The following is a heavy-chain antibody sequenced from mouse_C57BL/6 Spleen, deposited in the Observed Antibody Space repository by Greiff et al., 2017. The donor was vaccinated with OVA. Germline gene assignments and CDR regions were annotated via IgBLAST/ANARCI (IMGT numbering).Heavy chain of an antibody. J-gene: IGHJ3*01. V-gene: IGHV2-2*01. CDR1: GFSLTSYG. D-gene: IGHD2-4*01. CDR2: IWSGGST. CDR3: ARNSESYYDPFAY. Sequence: QVQLKQSGPGLVQPSQSLSITCTVSGFSLTSYGVHWVRQSPGKGLEWLGVIWSGGSTDYNAAFISRLSISKDNSKSQVFFKMNSLQADDTAIYYCARNSESYYDPFAYWGQGTLVTVSA.